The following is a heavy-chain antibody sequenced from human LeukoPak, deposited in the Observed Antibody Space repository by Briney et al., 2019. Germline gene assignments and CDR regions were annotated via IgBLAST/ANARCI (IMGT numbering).Heavy chain of an antibody. Sequence: GESLKISCKGSGYRFTSYWIGWVRQMPGKSLEWMGIIYPGDSDTRYSPSFQGQVTISADKSIRTAYLQWSSLKASDTAMYYCARPPYYYDSSGYSTYYFDYWGQGTLVTVSS. J-gene: IGHJ4*02. D-gene: IGHD3-22*01. CDR3: ARPPYYYDSSGYSTYYFDY. V-gene: IGHV5-51*01. CDR1: GYRFTSYW. CDR2: IYPGDSDT.